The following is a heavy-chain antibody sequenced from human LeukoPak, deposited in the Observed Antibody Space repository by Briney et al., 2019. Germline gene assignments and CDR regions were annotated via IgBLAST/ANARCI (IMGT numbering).Heavy chain of an antibody. CDR3: ASYKTPLGAFDI. CDR1: GGSISSSSYY. Sequence: SETLSLTCTVSGGSISSSSYYWGWIRQPPGEGLEWIGSIYYSGSTYYNPSLKSRVTISVDTSKNQFSLKLSSVTAADTAVYYCASYKTPLGAFDIWGQGTMVTVSS. J-gene: IGHJ3*02. D-gene: IGHD5-24*01. V-gene: IGHV4-39*01. CDR2: IYYSGST.